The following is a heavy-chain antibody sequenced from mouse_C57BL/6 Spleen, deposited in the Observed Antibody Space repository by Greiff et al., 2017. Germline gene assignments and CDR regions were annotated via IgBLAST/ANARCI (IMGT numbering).Heavy chain of an antibody. Sequence: QVQLQQPGAELVRPGSSVKLSCKASGYTFTSYWMDWVKQRPGQGLEWIGNIYPSDSETHYNQKFKDKATLTVDKSSSTAYMQLSSLTSEDSAVYYCARSGGYYLDYWGQGTTLTVAS. D-gene: IGHD3-2*02. CDR2: IYPSDSET. CDR3: ARSGGYYLDY. V-gene: IGHV1-61*01. J-gene: IGHJ2*01. CDR1: GYTFTSYW.